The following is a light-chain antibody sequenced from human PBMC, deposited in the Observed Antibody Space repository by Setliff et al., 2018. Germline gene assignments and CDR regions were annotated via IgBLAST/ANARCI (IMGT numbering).Light chain of an antibody. CDR1: SSDVGAYVH. V-gene: IGLV2-11*01. CDR2: DVN. Sequence: QSVLSQPRSVSGSPGQSVTISCTGTSSDVGAYVHVSWYQQHPDTATKLILYDVNNRPSGVPDRFSGSKFGNTASLTISGLQTEDEADYYCCSYAGIHTLIFGGGTQLTVL. J-gene: IGLJ2*01. CDR3: CSYAGIHTLI.